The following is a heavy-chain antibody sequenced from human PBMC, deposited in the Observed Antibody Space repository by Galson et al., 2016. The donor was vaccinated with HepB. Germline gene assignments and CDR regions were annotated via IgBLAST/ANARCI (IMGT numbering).Heavy chain of an antibody. CDR1: GFTFSNYD. CDR3: ARAGWQWLVPSDY. Sequence: SLRLSCAASGFTFSNYDIQWIRQAPGKGLEWVALISSDGSNKYYVDSVKGRFTFSRDNSKNTLFLQMNSLRVEDTAIYYCARAGWQWLVPSDYWGQGTLVTVSS. J-gene: IGHJ4*02. V-gene: IGHV3-33*01. CDR2: ISSDGSNK. D-gene: IGHD6-19*01.